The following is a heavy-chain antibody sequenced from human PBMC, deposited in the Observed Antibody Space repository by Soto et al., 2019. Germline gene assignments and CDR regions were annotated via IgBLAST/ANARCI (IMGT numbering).Heavy chain of an antibody. CDR1: GGSISSYY. Sequence: PSETLSLTCTVSGGSISSYYWSWIRQPPGKGLEWIGYIYYSGSTNYNPSLKSRVTISVDTSKNQFSLKLSSVTAADTAVYYCARMTYCSGGSCYDYWGQGTLVTVSS. CDR3: ARMTYCSGGSCYDY. D-gene: IGHD2-15*01. J-gene: IGHJ4*02. CDR2: IYYSGST. V-gene: IGHV4-59*01.